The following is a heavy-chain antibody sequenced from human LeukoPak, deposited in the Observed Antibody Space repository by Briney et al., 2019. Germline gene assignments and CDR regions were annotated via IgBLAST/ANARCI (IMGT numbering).Heavy chain of an antibody. CDR1: GGSISSSSYY. D-gene: IGHD6-19*01. CDR2: INHSGST. CDR3: ARGGSGWYFDY. J-gene: IGHJ4*02. Sequence: SETLSLTCTVSGGSISSSSYYWGWIRQPPGKGLEWIGEINHSGSTNYNPSLKSRVTISVDTSKNQFSLRLSSVTAADTAVYYCARGGSGWYFDYWGQGTLVTVSS. V-gene: IGHV4-39*07.